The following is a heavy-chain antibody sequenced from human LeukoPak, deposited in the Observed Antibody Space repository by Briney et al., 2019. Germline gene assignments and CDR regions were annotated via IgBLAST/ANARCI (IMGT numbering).Heavy chain of an antibody. D-gene: IGHD3-3*01. CDR2: ISAYNGNT. CDR3: AKDLWKADY. J-gene: IGHJ4*02. Sequence: ASVKVSCKASGYTFTSYGISWVRQAPGQGLEWMGWISAYNGNTNYAQKLQGRVTMTTDTSTGTAYMQMNSLRADDTAVYYCAKDLWKADYWGQGTLVTVSS. V-gene: IGHV1-18*01. CDR1: GYTFTSYG.